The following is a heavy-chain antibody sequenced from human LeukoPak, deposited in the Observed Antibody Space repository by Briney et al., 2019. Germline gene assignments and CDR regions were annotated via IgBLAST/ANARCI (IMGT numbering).Heavy chain of an antibody. D-gene: IGHD6-19*01. CDR1: GYTFTGYY. V-gene: IGHV1-2*04. CDR2: INPNSGGT. J-gene: IGHJ6*04. CDR3: ARAADSSGWYFSDYYYGMDV. Sequence: ASVKVSCEASGYTFTGYYMHWVRQAPGQGLEWMGWINPNSGGTNYAQKFQGWVTMTRDTSISTAYMELSRLRSDDTAVYYCARAADSSGWYFSDYYYGMDVWGKGTTVTVSS.